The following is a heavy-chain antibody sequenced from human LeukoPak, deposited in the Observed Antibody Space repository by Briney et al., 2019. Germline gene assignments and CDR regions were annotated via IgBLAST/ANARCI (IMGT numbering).Heavy chain of an antibody. CDR1: GFIFSSFG. Sequence: PGGSLRLSCAASGFIFSSFGMTWVRQAPGKVLEWVSTIRYSGEIAYYADSVKGWFTISRDNSKNTLYLQMNSLRVDDTAVYYCAKRVCSSVSCDRHYFDSWGQGTQVTVSS. V-gene: IGHV3-23*01. CDR2: IRYSGEIA. J-gene: IGHJ4*02. CDR3: AKRVCSSVSCDRHYFDS. D-gene: IGHD2-2*01.